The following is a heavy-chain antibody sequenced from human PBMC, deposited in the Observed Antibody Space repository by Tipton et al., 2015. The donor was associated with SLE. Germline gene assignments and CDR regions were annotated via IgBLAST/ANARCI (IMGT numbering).Heavy chain of an antibody. CDR3: ARGGRGDGGNPFDP. CDR1: GGSISSSNW. Sequence: TLSLTCAVSGGSISSSNWWSWVRQPPGKGLEWIGEIYHSGSTNYNPSLKSRVTISMDTSKNQLSLKLSSVTAADTAVYYCARGGRGDGGNPFDPWGQGTLVTVSS. D-gene: IGHD4-23*01. CDR2: IYHSGST. V-gene: IGHV4-4*02. J-gene: IGHJ5*02.